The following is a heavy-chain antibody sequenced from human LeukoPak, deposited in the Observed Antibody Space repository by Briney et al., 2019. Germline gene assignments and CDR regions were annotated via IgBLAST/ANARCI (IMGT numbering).Heavy chain of an antibody. CDR2: IYPGDSDT. CDR3: ARQADPFGVVNPDYYMDV. V-gene: IGHV5-51*01. CDR1: GFTFTTSW. J-gene: IGHJ6*03. Sequence: GESLKISCQGSGFTFTTSWIGWVRQLPGKGLEWMGNIYPGDSDTRYSPSFQGQVTISADKSISTAYLQWSSLKASDTAMYYCARQADPFGVVNPDYYMDVWGKGTTVTVSS. D-gene: IGHD3-3*01.